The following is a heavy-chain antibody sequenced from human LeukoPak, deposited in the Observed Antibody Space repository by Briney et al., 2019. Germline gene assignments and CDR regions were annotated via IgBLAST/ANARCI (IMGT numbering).Heavy chain of an antibody. V-gene: IGHV4-59*01. CDR3: ARVKTYYDFWSGYLQGVTFDI. CDR1: GGSISSYY. CDR2: IYYSGST. D-gene: IGHD3-3*01. Sequence: PSETLSLTCTVSGGSISSYYWSWIRQPPGKGLEWIGYIYYSGSTNYNPSLKSRVTISVDTSKNQFSLKLSSVTAADTAVYYCARVKTYYDFWSGYLQGVTFDIWGQGTMVTVSS. J-gene: IGHJ3*02.